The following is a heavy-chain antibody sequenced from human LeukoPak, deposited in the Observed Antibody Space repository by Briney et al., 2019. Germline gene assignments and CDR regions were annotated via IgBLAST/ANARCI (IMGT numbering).Heavy chain of an antibody. CDR2: ISWNSGSI. J-gene: IGHJ4*02. V-gene: IGHV3-9*01. CDR3: AKGRIYYGSSGKDYFDY. D-gene: IGHD3-22*01. CDR1: GFTFDDYA. Sequence: GGSLRLSCAASGFTFDDYAMHWVRQAPGKGLEWVSGISWNSGSIGYADSVKGRFTISRDNAKNSLYLQMNSLRAEDTALYYCAKGRIYYGSSGKDYFDYWGQGTLVTVSS.